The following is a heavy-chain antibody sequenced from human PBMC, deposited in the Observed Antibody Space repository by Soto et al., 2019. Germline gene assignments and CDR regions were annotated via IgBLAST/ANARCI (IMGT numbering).Heavy chain of an antibody. Sequence: TGGSLRLSCAASGFTFSSYAMSWVRQAPGKGLEWVSAISGSGGSTYYADSVKGRFTISRDNSKNTLYLQMNSLRAEDTAVYYCAKDGDRTYYYYYGMDVWGQGTTVTVSS. V-gene: IGHV3-23*01. CDR3: AKDGDRTYYYYYGMDV. CDR1: GFTFSSYA. CDR2: ISGSGGST. J-gene: IGHJ6*02. D-gene: IGHD7-27*01.